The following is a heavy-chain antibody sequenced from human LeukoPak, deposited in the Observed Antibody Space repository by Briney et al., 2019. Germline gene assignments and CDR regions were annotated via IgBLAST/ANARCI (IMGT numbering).Heavy chain of an antibody. Sequence: GGSLRLSCAASGFTFSDYYMSWIRQAPGKGLEWVSYISSSGSTIYYADSVKGRFTISRDNAKSSLYLQMNSLRAEDTAVYYCARAGSGYYYYYMDVWGKGTTVTVSS. V-gene: IGHV3-11*04. CDR2: ISSSGSTI. CDR1: GFTFSDYY. CDR3: ARAGSGYYYYYMDV. J-gene: IGHJ6*03. D-gene: IGHD3-3*01.